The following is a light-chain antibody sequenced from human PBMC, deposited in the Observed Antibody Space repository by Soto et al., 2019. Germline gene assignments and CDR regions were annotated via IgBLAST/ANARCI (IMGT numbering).Light chain of an antibody. V-gene: IGLV2-14*02. Sequence: QSALTQPASVSGSPGQSITISCTGTNNDVGSYDLVSWYRQSPGEAPKLIIYDVTKRPSGVSDRFSASKSGNTASLTISGLQPEDEADYYCSSYTDSSNYVFGTGTKVTVL. J-gene: IGLJ1*01. CDR2: DVT. CDR3: SSYTDSSNYV. CDR1: NNDVGSYDL.